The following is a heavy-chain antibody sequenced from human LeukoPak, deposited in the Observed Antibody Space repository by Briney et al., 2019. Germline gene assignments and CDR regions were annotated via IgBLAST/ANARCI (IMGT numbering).Heavy chain of an antibody. V-gene: IGHV1-24*01. CDR3: ATEWGVLGYCSSTSCQRDFYY. CDR1: GYTLTELS. Sequence: GASVKVSCTVSGYTLTELSMHWVRQAPGKGLEWMGGFDPEDGETIYAQKFKGRVTMTEDTSTDTAYMELSSLRSEDTAVYYCATEWGVLGYCSSTSCQRDFYYWGQGTLVTASA. J-gene: IGHJ4*02. CDR2: FDPEDGET. D-gene: IGHD2-2*01.